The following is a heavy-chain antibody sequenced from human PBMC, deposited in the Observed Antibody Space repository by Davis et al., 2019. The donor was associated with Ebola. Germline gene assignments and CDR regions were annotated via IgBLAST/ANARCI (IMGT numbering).Heavy chain of an antibody. CDR1: GFTFSSYD. V-gene: IGHV3-13*01. D-gene: IGHD6-19*01. Sequence: GESLKISCAASGFTFSSYDMHWVRQATGKGLEWVSAIGTAGDTYYPGSVKGRFTISRDNSKNTLYLQMNSLRAEDTAVYYCAKDPSIAVAGNWFDPWGQGTLVTVSS. J-gene: IGHJ5*02. CDR2: IGTAGDT. CDR3: AKDPSIAVAGNWFDP.